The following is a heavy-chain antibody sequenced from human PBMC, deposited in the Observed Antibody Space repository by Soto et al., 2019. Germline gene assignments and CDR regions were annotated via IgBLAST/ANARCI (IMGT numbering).Heavy chain of an antibody. Sequence: GGSLRLSCTASGFTFGDYAMSWFRQAPGKGLEWVGFIRSKPYGGTTEYAASVKGRFTISRDDSNSIAYLQMNSLQTADTAVYYCSRESPAGSAYDYWGQGTLVTVSS. J-gene: IGHJ4*02. CDR2: IRSKPYGGTT. CDR3: SRESPAGSAYDY. V-gene: IGHV3-49*03. CDR1: GFTFGDYA. D-gene: IGHD5-12*01.